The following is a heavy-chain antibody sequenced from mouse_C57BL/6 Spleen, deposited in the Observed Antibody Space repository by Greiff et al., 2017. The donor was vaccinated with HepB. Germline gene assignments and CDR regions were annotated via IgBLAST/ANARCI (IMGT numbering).Heavy chain of an antibody. J-gene: IGHJ1*03. D-gene: IGHD1-1*01. Sequence: VQLQQSGPELVKPGASVKIPCKASGYTFTDYNMDWVKQSHGKSLEWIGDINPNNGGTIYNQKFKGKATLTVDKSSSTAYMELRSLTSEDTAVYYCARIPYYYGSSHWYFDVWGTGTTVTVSS. CDR2: INPNNGGT. V-gene: IGHV1-18*01. CDR1: GYTFTDYN. CDR3: ARIPYYYGSSHWYFDV.